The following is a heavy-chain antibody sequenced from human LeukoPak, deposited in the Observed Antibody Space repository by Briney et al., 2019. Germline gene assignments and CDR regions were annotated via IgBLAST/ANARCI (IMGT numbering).Heavy chain of an antibody. J-gene: IGHJ4*02. CDR2: ISYDGSNK. CDR3: ARDEFGVVDTAYFDY. CDR1: GFTFSSYG. Sequence: GGSLRLSCAASGFTFSSYGMHWVRQAPGKGLEWVAVISYDGSNKYYADSVKGRFTISRDNSKNTQYLQMNSLRAEDTAVYYCARDEFGVVDTAYFDYWGQGTLVTVSS. D-gene: IGHD5-18*01. V-gene: IGHV3-30*03.